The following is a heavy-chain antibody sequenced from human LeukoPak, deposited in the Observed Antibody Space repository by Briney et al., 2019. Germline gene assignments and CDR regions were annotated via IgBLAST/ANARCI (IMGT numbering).Heavy chain of an antibody. J-gene: IGHJ4*02. CDR2: ISGSGGST. Sequence: PGGSLRLSCAASGFTFRSYVMSWVRQAPGKGLEWVSVISGSGGSTHYADSVKGRFTISRDNSKNTLYLQMNSLRAEDTAVYYCAKVGWFGEYNDYWGQGTLVTVSS. CDR1: GFTFRSYV. D-gene: IGHD3-10*01. V-gene: IGHV3-23*01. CDR3: AKVGWFGEYNDY.